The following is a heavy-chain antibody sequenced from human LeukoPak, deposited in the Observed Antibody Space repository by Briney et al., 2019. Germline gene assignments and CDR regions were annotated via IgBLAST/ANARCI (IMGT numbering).Heavy chain of an antibody. CDR2: IIPILGIA. Sequence: GASVKVSCKASGGTFSSYAISWVRQAPGQGLEWMGRIIPILGIANYAQKFQGRVTITADKSTSTAYMELSSLRSEDTAVYYCEVVVVVKSHDWYFDLWGRGTLVTVSS. CDR3: EVVVVVKSHDWYFDL. CDR1: GGTFSSYA. V-gene: IGHV1-69*04. J-gene: IGHJ2*01. D-gene: IGHD3-22*01.